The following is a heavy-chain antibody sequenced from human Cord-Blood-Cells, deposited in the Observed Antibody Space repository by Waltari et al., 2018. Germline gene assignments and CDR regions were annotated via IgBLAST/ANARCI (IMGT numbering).Heavy chain of an antibody. Sequence: QVQLQESGPGLVKPSETLSLTCTVSGGSISSYYWSCIRQPPGKGLEWIGYIYYSGSTNYNPSLKSRVTISVDTSKNQFSLKLSSVTAADTAVYYCARVGPWGLRLEELSLWGQGTLVTVSS. J-gene: IGHJ4*02. CDR1: GGSISSYY. D-gene: IGHD3-16*02. CDR2: IYYSGST. V-gene: IGHV4-59*01. CDR3: ARVGPWGLRLEELSL.